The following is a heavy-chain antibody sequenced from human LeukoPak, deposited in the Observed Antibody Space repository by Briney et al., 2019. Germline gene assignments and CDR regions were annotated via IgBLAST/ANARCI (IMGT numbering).Heavy chain of an antibody. J-gene: IGHJ3*02. V-gene: IGHV1-69*05. CDR2: IIPIFGTA. D-gene: IGHD2-15*01. Sequence: ASVKVSFKASGGTFSSYAISWVRQAPGQGLEWMGRIIPIFGTANYAQKFQGRVTITTDESTSTAYMELSSLRSEDTAVYYCARGVVVVVADDAFDIWGQGTMVTVSS. CDR1: GGTFSSYA. CDR3: ARGVVVVVADDAFDI.